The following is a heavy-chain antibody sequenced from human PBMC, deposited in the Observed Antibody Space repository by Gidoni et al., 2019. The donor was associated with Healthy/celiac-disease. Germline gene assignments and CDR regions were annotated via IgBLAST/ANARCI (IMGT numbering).Heavy chain of an antibody. Sequence: EVQLVESGGGLVKPGGSLRLSCAASGFTFSSYSRNWVRQAPGKGLEWVSTISSSSNYIYYADSVKGRFTISRDNAKNSLYLQMNSLRAEETAVYYCARSPPPRYWGQGTLVTVSS. CDR1: GFTFSSYS. V-gene: IGHV3-21*01. J-gene: IGHJ4*02. CDR2: ISSSSNYI. CDR3: ARSPPPRY.